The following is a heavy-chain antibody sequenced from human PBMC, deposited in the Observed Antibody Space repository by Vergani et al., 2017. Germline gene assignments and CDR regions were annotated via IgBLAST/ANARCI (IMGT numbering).Heavy chain of an antibody. Sequence: QLQLQESGPGLVKPSETLSLTCTVSGGSISSSSYYWGWIRQPPGKGLEWIGSIYYSGSTYYNPSLKSRVTISVDTSKNQSSLKLSSVTAADTAVYYCARDPGNCSGGSCYWGGWFDPWGQGTLVTVSS. CDR3: ARDPGNCSGGSCYWGGWFDP. J-gene: IGHJ5*02. V-gene: IGHV4-39*07. D-gene: IGHD2-15*01. CDR1: GGSISSSSYY. CDR2: IYYSGST.